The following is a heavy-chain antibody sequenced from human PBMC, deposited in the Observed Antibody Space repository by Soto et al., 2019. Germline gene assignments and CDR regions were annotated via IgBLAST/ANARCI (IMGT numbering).Heavy chain of an antibody. D-gene: IGHD3-16*01. CDR1: GGSFSGYY. V-gene: IGHV4-34*01. CDR3: ARKRGGGGHFDY. CDR2: INHSGST. Sequence: QVQLQQWGAGLLKPSETLSLTCAVYGGSFSGYYWSWIRQPPGKGLEWIGEINHSGSTNYNPSLKSRLTISVDTSKNQFSLKLGSVTAADTAVYYCARKRGGGGHFDYWGQGTLVTVSS. J-gene: IGHJ4*02.